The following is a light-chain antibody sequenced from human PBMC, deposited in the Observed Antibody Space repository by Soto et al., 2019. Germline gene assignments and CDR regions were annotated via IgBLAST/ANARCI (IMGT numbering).Light chain of an antibody. V-gene: IGLV2-14*01. Sequence: QSVLTQPASVPGSPGQSITISCTGTSSVVGGYNYVSWYQQHPGKAPKLMIYDVRNRPSGVSNRFSGSKSVNTASLTISGLQAEDEADYYCSSYTTISTYVFGTGTKVTVL. J-gene: IGLJ1*01. CDR3: SSYTTISTYV. CDR2: DVR. CDR1: SSVVGGYNY.